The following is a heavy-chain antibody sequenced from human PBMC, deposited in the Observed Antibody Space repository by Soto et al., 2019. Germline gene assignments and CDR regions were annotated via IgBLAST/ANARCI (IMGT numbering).Heavy chain of an antibody. V-gene: IGHV3-21*01. J-gene: IGHJ4*02. Sequence: PGGPLRLSCAASGFTFSSYTMSWVRQAPGKGLEWVSSISSSSSNTYYADSVKGRFTISRDNAKNSLYLQMNSLRAEDTAVYYCARELTGPYRWGQGTLVTVSS. CDR2: ISSSSSNT. CDR1: GFTFSSYT. CDR3: ARELTGPYR. D-gene: IGHD3-16*02.